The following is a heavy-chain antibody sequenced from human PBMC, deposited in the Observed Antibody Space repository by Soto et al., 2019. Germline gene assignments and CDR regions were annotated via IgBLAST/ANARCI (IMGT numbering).Heavy chain of an antibody. V-gene: IGHV3-30*18. Sequence: PGGSLRLSCAASGFTSSSYGMHWVRQAPGKGLEWVAVISYDGSNKYYADSVKGRFTISRDNSKNTLYLQMNSLRAEDTAVYYCAKEYPAAGTVSDYWGQGTLVTVSS. J-gene: IGHJ4*02. CDR2: ISYDGSNK. CDR1: GFTSSSYG. CDR3: AKEYPAAGTVSDY. D-gene: IGHD6-19*01.